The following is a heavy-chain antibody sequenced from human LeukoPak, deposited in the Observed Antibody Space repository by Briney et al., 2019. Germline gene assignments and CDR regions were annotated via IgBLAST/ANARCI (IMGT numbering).Heavy chain of an antibody. CDR3: ARMQRITIFGVVITPFDY. CDR1: GFTFSSYG. Sequence: GGSLRLSCAASGFTFSSYGMHWVRQAPGKGLEWVANIKQDGSEKYYVDSVKGRFTISRDNAKNSLYLQMNSLRAEDTAVYYCARMQRITIFGVVITPFDYWGQGTLVTVSS. V-gene: IGHV3-7*01. J-gene: IGHJ4*02. D-gene: IGHD3-3*01. CDR2: IKQDGSEK.